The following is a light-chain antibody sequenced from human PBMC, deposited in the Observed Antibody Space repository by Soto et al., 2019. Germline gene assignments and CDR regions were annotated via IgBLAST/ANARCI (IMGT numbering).Light chain of an antibody. CDR1: QSVSSY. J-gene: IGKJ4*01. CDR3: QXRSNWRGLT. CDR2: DAS. V-gene: IGKV3-11*01. Sequence: EIVLTQSPATLSLSPGERATLSCRASQSVSSYLAWYQQKPGQAPRLLIYDASNRATGIPARFSGSGSGTXXXXXXXXXXXXDFAVYYCQXRSNWRGLTFGGGTKVEIK.